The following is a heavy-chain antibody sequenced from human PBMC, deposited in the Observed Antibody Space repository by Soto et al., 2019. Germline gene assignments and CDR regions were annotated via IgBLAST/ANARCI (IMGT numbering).Heavy chain of an antibody. J-gene: IGHJ4*02. CDR2: INSGGRT. V-gene: IGHV3-23*01. CDR1: GFTFSSYT. D-gene: IGHD4-17*01. CDR3: AKDLRPDGVWDFDY. Sequence: EVQLLESGGGLVQHGGSLRLSCAASGFTFSSYTMNWVRQAPGKGLEWVSGINSGGRTYYADSVKCRFTISRDDSKNTLYLQLISLRAEDTAVYYCAKDLRPDGVWDFDYWGQGTLVTVSS.